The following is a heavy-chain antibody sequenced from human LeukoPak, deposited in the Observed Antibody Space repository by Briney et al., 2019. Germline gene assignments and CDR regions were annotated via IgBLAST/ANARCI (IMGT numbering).Heavy chain of an antibody. CDR1: GFTFSDYY. CDR3: ARGDCGGDCYSAPFDY. D-gene: IGHD2-21*02. CDR2: ISSSGSTI. Sequence: AGGSLRLSCAASGFTFSDYYMSWIRQAPGKGLEWVSYISSSGSTIYYADSVKGRFTISRDNAKNSLYLQMNSLRAEDTAVYYCARGDCGGDCYSAPFDYWGERTLVTVSS. J-gene: IGHJ4*02. V-gene: IGHV3-11*01.